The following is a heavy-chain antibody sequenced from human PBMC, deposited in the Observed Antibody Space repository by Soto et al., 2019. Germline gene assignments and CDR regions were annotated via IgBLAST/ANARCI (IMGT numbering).Heavy chain of an antibody. Sequence: QLQLQESGPGLVKPSETLSLTCTVSGGSISSSSYYWGWIRQPPGKGLEWIGSIYYSGSTYYNPSLKSRVTLPVDTSKNQFSLHLSSVTAADTAVYYCASPRYSSGWYLPYWGQGTLVTVSS. J-gene: IGHJ4*02. CDR1: GGSISSSSYY. D-gene: IGHD6-19*01. CDR3: ASPRYSSGWYLPY. V-gene: IGHV4-39*01. CDR2: IYYSGST.